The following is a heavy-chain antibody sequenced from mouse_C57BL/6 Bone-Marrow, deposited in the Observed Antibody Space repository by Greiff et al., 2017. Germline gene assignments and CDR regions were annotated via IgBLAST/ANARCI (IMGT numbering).Heavy chain of an antibody. CDR1: GYTFTSYW. CDR2: ILPNSGST. V-gene: IGHV1-64*01. CDR3: ARRGGSPFAY. J-gene: IGHJ3*01. Sequence: QFQLQQPGAELVKPGASVKLSCKASGYTFTSYWLHWVKLRPGQGLEWIGMILPNSGSTNYNEKFKSKAQLTVDESSSADYMQLSSLTSEDSAVYYCARRGGSPFAYWGQGTLVTVSA. D-gene: IGHD1-1*02.